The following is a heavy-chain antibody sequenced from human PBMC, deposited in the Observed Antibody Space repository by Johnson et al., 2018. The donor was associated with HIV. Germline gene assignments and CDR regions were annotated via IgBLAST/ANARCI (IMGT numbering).Heavy chain of an antibody. V-gene: IGHV3-7*01. CDR1: GFTFRSYA. CDR2: IKQDGSEK. Sequence: VQLVESGGGVVQPGRSLRFSCAASGFTFRSYAMHLVRQAPGKGLEWVANIKQDGSEKYYVDSVKGRFTISRDNAKNSLYLQMNSLRAEDTAVYYCARVQDRVAGNSYGAFDIWGQGTMVTVSS. CDR3: ARVQDRVAGNSYGAFDI. J-gene: IGHJ3*02. D-gene: IGHD6-19*01.